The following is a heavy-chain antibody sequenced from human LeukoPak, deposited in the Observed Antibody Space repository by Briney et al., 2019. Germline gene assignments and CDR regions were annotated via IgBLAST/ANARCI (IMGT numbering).Heavy chain of an antibody. V-gene: IGHV4-59*08. CDR3: ARLERYSGCAVDY. J-gene: IGHJ4*02. CDR2: IYYSGST. CDR1: GGSISSYY. Sequence: SETLSLTCTVSGGSISSYYWSWIRQPPGKGLEWIGYIYYSGSTNYNPSLKSRVTISVDTSKNQFSLKLSSVTAADTAVYYCARLERYSGCAVDYWGQGTLVTVSS. D-gene: IGHD5-12*01.